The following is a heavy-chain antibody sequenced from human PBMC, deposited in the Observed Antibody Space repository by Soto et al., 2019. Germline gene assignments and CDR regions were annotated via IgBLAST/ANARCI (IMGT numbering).Heavy chain of an antibody. Sequence: QVQLVESGGGVVQPGTSLRLSCAASGFTFNNFGMHWDRQAPGEGLEWLTVISYDGSETYYAESVRGRFTISRDKSKSTVYLQMSSLRVEDTAVYYCARDRSAGCGGDCALDCWGQGTPVTVSS. CDR3: ARDRSAGCGGDCALDC. D-gene: IGHD2-21*02. CDR2: ISYDGSET. CDR1: GFTFNNFG. V-gene: IGHV3-30*03. J-gene: IGHJ4*02.